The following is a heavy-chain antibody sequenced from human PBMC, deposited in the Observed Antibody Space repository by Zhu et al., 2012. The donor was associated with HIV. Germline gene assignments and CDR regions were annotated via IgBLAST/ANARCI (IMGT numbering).Heavy chain of an antibody. D-gene: IGHD3-22*01. Sequence: QVQLQESGPGLVKPSETLSLTCIVSGYSITHDYYWGWIRQPPGEGLEWIGSVYHSGNTYYSASLKTRVTISVDTSKNQFSLNLRSVTAADTAVYYCARPRYYDTSGYYHGPFDYWGQGTLGHRLL. CDR1: GYSITHDYY. CDR2: VYHSGNT. J-gene: IGHJ4*02. V-gene: IGHV4-38-2*02. CDR3: ARPRYYDTSGYYHGPFDY.